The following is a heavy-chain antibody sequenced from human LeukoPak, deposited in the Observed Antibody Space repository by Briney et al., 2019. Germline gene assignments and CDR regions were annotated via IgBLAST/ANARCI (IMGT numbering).Heavy chain of an antibody. CDR3: AKDIWMGNCRGASCSGVFDY. CDR2: ISWNRAGI. CDR1: GFTFDNYA. Sequence: GGSLRLSCAASGFTFDNYAMPWVRQAPGKGLEWVSGISWNRAGIGYADSVRGRFTISRDNAKNSLYLQMNSLRAEDTALYYCAKDIWMGNCRGASCSGVFDYWGQGTLVTVAS. V-gene: IGHV3-9*01. D-gene: IGHD2-15*01. J-gene: IGHJ4*02.